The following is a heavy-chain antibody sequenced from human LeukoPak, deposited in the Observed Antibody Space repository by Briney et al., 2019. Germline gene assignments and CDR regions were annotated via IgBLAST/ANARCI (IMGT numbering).Heavy chain of an antibody. Sequence: PSETLSLTCSVSRGSLSGYSWTWIRQSPGKGLEWIGEVNESGKSNYSPSLKNRVTISRDTSKKQFSLELRSVTAADTALYYCARSQSVWAAPSFDNWGQGTMVTVS. J-gene: IGHJ3*02. D-gene: IGHD7-27*01. CDR2: VNESGKS. CDR3: ARSQSVWAAPSFDN. V-gene: IGHV4-34*01. CDR1: RGSLSGYS.